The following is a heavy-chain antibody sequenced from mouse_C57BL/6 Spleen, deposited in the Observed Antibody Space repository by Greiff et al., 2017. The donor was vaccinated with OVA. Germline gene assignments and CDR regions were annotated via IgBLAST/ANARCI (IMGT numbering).Heavy chain of an antibody. J-gene: IGHJ4*01. CDR3: ARKVVATGDAMDY. V-gene: IGHV1-50*01. CDR2: IDPSDSYT. Sequence: QVQLQQPGAELVKPGASVKLSCKASGYTFTSYWMQWVKQRPGQGLEWIGEIDPSDSYTNYNQKFKGKATLTVDTSSSTAYMQLSSLTSEDSAVYYCARKVVATGDAMDYWGQGTSVTVSS. D-gene: IGHD1-1*01. CDR1: GYTFTSYW.